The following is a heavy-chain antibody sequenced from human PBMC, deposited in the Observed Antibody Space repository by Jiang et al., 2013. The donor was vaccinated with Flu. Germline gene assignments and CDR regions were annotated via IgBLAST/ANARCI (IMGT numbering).Heavy chain of an antibody. D-gene: IGHD3-3*01. CDR3: ARRKLRFLEKGAFDI. J-gene: IGHJ3*02. Sequence: LKISCKGSGYSFTSYWIGWVRQMPGKGLEWMGIIYPGDSDTRYSPSFQGQVTISADKSISTAYLQWSSLKASDTAMYYCARRKLRFLEKGAFDIWGQGTMVTVSS. V-gene: IGHV5-51*01. CDR2: IYPGDSDT. CDR1: GYSFTSYW.